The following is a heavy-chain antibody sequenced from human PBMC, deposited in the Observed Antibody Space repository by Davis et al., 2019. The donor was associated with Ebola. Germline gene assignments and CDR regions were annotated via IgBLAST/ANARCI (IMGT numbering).Heavy chain of an antibody. CDR2: IYYNGRT. D-gene: IGHD6-6*01. CDR1: GGSISSGTYY. Sequence: SETLSLTCSVSGGSISSGTYYWGWVRQPPGKGLEWIGAIYYNGRTYCNSSLEGRVTISLDASKNQFSLKLRSVTAADTAVYFCARLSGLFSSSSGALYFDLWGRGTLVTVSS. CDR3: ARLSGLFSSSSGALYFDL. J-gene: IGHJ2*01. V-gene: IGHV4-39*07.